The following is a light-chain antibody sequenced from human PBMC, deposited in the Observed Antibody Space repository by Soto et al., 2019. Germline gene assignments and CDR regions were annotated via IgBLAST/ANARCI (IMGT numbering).Light chain of an antibody. Sequence: QSALTRPASGSGSPGQSITISCTGTSSDVGGYNYVSWYQQHPGKAPKLMIYDVSNRPSGVSNRFSGSKSGNTASLTISGLQAEDEADYYCSSYTSSSTPFVFGTGTKVTVL. CDR3: SSYTSSSTPFV. V-gene: IGLV2-14*01. CDR1: SSDVGGYNY. CDR2: DVS. J-gene: IGLJ1*01.